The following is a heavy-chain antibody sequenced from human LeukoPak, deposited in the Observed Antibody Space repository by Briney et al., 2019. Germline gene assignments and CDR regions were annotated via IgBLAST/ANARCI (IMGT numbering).Heavy chain of an antibody. D-gene: IGHD3-22*01. CDR1: GFSLSSYG. V-gene: IGHV3-48*04. Sequence: PGGSLRLSCAASGFSLSSYGMNWVRQAPGKGLEWVSYFSRSTTIIYYADSVKGRFTISRDNAKNSLYMQMNSLRADDTAVYYCARGRIVAGVRYWGQGTLVTVSS. J-gene: IGHJ4*02. CDR2: FSRSTTII. CDR3: ARGRIVAGVRY.